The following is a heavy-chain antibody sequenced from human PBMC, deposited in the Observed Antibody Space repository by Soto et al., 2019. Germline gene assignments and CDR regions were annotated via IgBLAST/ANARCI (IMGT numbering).Heavy chain of an antibody. CDR1: GFTFSSYG. J-gene: IGHJ3*02. V-gene: IGHV3-23*01. CDR2: IRASGGGT. CDR3: AKGWSRSSVAGAFDM. D-gene: IGHD6-6*01. Sequence: EVQLLESGGGLVQPGGSLRLSCAASGFTFSSYGMNWVRQAPGKGLEWVSGIRASGGGTYYADCVKGRFTISRDNSKNTLSLEMNSLRVEDTAAYFCAKGWSRSSVAGAFDMWGQGTMVTVA.